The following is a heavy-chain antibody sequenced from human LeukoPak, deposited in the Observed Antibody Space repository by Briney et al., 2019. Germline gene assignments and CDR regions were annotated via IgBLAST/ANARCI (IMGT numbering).Heavy chain of an antibody. CDR3: ARDRPYCSSTSCLDALDI. Sequence: ASVKVSCKASGYTFTGYYMHWVRQAPGQGLEWMGWINPNSGGTNYAQKFQGRVTMTRDTSISTAYMELSRLRSDDTAVYYCARDRPYCSSTSCLDALDIWGQGTMVTVSS. D-gene: IGHD2-2*01. J-gene: IGHJ3*02. V-gene: IGHV1-2*02. CDR1: GYTFTGYY. CDR2: INPNSGGT.